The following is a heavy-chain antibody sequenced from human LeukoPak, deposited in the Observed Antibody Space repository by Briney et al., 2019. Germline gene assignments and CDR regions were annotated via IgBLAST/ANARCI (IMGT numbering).Heavy chain of an antibody. D-gene: IGHD2-2*01. CDR2: IYNSGST. CDR1: GGSINSGSYY. V-gene: IGHV4-61*02. Sequence: PSETLSLTCTVSGGSINSGSYYWSWIRQPAGKGLEWIGRIYNSGSTSYNPSLKSRVTISIDTSKNQLSLQLSLVTAADTAIYYCARDKEYCTRTSCWTWFDPWGQGTLVTVSS. CDR3: ARDKEYCTRTSCWTWFDP. J-gene: IGHJ5*02.